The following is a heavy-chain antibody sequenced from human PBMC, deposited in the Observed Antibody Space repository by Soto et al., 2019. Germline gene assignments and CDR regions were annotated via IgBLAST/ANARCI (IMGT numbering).Heavy chain of an antibody. V-gene: IGHV3-9*01. J-gene: IGHJ6*02. CDR2: ISYYSGSI. CDR3: AKSMGGTANGMDV. CDR1: GFRFDDYG. D-gene: IGHD2-15*01. Sequence: GWSLRLSCAASGFRFDDYGMHWVRQVPGKGLEWVSFISYYSGSIGYADSVKGRFTISRDNAKNSLYLQMNSLRAEDTALYYCAKSMGGTANGMDVWGQGTTVTVSS.